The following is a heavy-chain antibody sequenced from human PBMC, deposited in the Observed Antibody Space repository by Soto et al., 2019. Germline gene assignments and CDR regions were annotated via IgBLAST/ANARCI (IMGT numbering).Heavy chain of an antibody. CDR3: ARGLRFLEWAHPTYYFDY. J-gene: IGHJ4*02. CDR2: ISYDGSNK. V-gene: IGHV3-30-3*01. Sequence: QVQLVESGGGVVQPGRSLRLSCAASGFTFSSYAMHWVRQAPGKGLERVAVISYDGSNKYYADSVKGRFTISRDNSKNTLYLQMNSLRAEDTAVYYCARGLRFLEWAHPTYYFDYWGQGTLVTVSS. CDR1: GFTFSSYA. D-gene: IGHD3-3*01.